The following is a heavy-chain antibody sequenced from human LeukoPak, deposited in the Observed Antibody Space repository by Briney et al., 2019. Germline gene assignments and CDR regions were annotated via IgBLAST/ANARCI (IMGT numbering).Heavy chain of an antibody. V-gene: IGHV1-69*06. Sequence: SVKVSCKASGYTFTSYDFNWVRQGTGQGLEWMGGIIPSFGTANYAQKFQGRVTITADKSTSTAYMELSSLRSEDTAVYYCAFHPRGDYVVYFDYWGQGTLVTVSS. CDR1: GYTFTSYD. D-gene: IGHD4-17*01. CDR3: AFHPRGDYVVYFDY. J-gene: IGHJ4*02. CDR2: IIPSFGTA.